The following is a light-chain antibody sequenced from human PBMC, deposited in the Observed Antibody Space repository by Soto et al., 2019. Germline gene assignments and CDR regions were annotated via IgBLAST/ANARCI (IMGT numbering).Light chain of an antibody. CDR3: QRCDDIPPMT. V-gene: IGKV1-33*01. Sequence: IQMNQSPSSLSASVGDRVTITCQASQDISIYLNWLQQKPGKAPKVLIYDASNLERGVPSRFSGSGSGRDFTFPMSSQQAEDSATYCCQRCDDIPPMTFGGGDKGEI. J-gene: IGKJ4*01. CDR1: QDISIY. CDR2: DAS.